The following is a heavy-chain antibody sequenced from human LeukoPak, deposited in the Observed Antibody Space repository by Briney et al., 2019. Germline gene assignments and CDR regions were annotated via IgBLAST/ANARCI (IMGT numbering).Heavy chain of an antibody. V-gene: IGHV1-69*01. CDR2: IIPIFGTA. CDR3: ARDVLLVVGYSSGWYFDY. D-gene: IGHD6-19*01. CDR1: GGTFSSYA. J-gene: IGHJ4*02. Sequence: SVKVSCKASGGTFSSYAISWVRQAPGQGLEWMGGIIPIFGTANYAQKFQGRVTITADESTSTAYMELSSLRSKDTAVYYCARDVLLVVGYSSGWYFDYWGQGTLVIVSS.